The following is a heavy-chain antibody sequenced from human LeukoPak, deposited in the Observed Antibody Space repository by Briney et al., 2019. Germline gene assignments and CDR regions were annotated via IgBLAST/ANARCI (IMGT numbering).Heavy chain of an antibody. V-gene: IGHV3-66*01. CDR2: IYSGGST. CDR1: GFTFSSYG. D-gene: IGHD3-10*01. Sequence: PGGTLRLSCAASGFTFSSYGMSWVRQAPGKGLEWVSVIYSGGSTYYADSVKGRFTISRDNSKNTLYLQMNTLRAEDTAVYYCVRGAPRRWFGESLSGAKYYFDYWGQGTLVTVSS. J-gene: IGHJ4*02. CDR3: VRGAPRRWFGESLSGAKYYFDY.